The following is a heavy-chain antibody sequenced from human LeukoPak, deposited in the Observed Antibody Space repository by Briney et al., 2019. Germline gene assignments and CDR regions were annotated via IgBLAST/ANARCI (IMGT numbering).Heavy chain of an antibody. CDR2: INKDGGGI. CDR3: AGGNSMDV. V-gene: IGHV3-7*03. CDR1: GFPFSNCW. D-gene: IGHD1/OR15-1a*01. J-gene: IGHJ6*04. Sequence: GGSLRLSCAVSGFPFSNCWMYWVRQAPGKGMEGVANINKDGGGISYVDSVKGRFIISRDNARNSLYLQMNSLRVEDTAVYFCAGGNSMDVWGKGTAVTVSS.